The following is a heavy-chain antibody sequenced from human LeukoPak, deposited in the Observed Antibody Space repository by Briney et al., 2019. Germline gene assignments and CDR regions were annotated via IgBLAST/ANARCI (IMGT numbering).Heavy chain of an antibody. D-gene: IGHD3-9*01. Sequence: PGGSLRLSCAASGFTFSSYAMSWVRQGPGKGLEWVSGINSKGDSTGYVDSVKGRFTISRDNAKNSLYLQMNSLRADDTALYYCTRAMTGGTWRDWGQGTLVTVSS. V-gene: IGHV3-20*04. CDR2: INSKGDST. CDR3: TRAMTGGTWRD. J-gene: IGHJ4*02. CDR1: GFTFSSYA.